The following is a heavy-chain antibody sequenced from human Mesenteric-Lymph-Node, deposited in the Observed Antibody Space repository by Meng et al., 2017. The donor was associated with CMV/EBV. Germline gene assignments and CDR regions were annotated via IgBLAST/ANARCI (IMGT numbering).Heavy chain of an antibody. D-gene: IGHD2/OR15-2a*01. Sequence: GGSLRLSCAASGFTFSSYWMHWVRQAPGKGLEWVSAISDSGGSTYYADSVKGRFTISRDNSKNTLSLQMNSLRAEDTAVYYCASPFFDFDYWGQGALVTVSS. CDR3: ASPFFDFDY. CDR2: ISDSGGST. V-gene: IGHV3-23*01. CDR1: GFTFSSYW. J-gene: IGHJ4*02.